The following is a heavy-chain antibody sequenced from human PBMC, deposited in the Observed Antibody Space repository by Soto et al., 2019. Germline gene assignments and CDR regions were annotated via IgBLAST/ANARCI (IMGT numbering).Heavy chain of an antibody. J-gene: IGHJ5*01. D-gene: IGHD6-6*01. V-gene: IGHV1-18*01. Sequence: VKGSWKTVGYTFTSVALAWGLQAPGQGLEWIGFVSANNGFTHFAQKFQGRVSVKTDTSTSTVYLDLRSLSSDDTAVYYSARGGAARHRDSWGKGPPVTVPQ. CDR2: VSANNGFT. CDR1: GYTFTSVA. CDR3: ARGGAARHRDS.